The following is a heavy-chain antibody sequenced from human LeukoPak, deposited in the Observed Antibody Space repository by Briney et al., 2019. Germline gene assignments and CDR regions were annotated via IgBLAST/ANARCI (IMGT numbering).Heavy chain of an antibody. CDR1: GITLSNYG. V-gene: IGHV3-23*01. Sequence: GGSLRLSCAVSGITLSNYGMTWVRQAPGKGLEWVAGISDTGGRTNYADSVKGRFTISRDNPKNTLYLQMNSLRAEDTAVYFCARRGVVIRVILVGFHKEAYYFDSWGQGALVTVSS. D-gene: IGHD3-22*01. CDR2: ISDTGGRT. CDR3: ARRGVVIRVILVGFHKEAYYFDS. J-gene: IGHJ4*02.